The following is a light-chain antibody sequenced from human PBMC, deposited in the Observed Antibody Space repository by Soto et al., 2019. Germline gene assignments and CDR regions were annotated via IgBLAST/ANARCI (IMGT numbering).Light chain of an antibody. CDR2: AAS. CDR3: QQFGSSPPRLT. Sequence: EIVLTQSPGTLSLSPGERATLSCRASQSLSSTFLAWYQQKPGQAPRLLIYAASSRAAGIPDRFSGSGSGTDFTLTISRLEPEDFAVYYWQQFGSSPPRLTFGGGTKVEIK. J-gene: IGKJ4*01. V-gene: IGKV3-20*01. CDR1: QSLSSTF.